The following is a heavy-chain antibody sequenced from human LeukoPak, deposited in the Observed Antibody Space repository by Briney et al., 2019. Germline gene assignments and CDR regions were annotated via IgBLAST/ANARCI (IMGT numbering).Heavy chain of an antibody. CDR3: ARLGVVVPAAVEIAAAENYFDY. D-gene: IGHD2-2*01. CDR1: GYSISSGYY. V-gene: IGHV4-38-2*01. Sequence: SETLSLTCAVSGYSISSGYYWGWIRQPPGKGLEWIGSIYHSGSTYYNPSLKSRVTISVDTSKNQFSLKLSSVTAADTAMYYCARLGVVVPAAVEIAAAENYFDYWGQGTLVTVSS. J-gene: IGHJ4*02. CDR2: IYHSGST.